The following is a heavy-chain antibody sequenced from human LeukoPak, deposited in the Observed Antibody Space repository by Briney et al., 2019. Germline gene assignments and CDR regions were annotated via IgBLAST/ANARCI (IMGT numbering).Heavy chain of an antibody. Sequence: RGESLKISCKGSGYRFTSYWIGWVRQMPGKGLEWMGIIYPGDSDTRYSPSFQGQVTISADKSISTAYLQWSSLKASDTAMYYCARRVGGSSPRGYFDSWGQGTLVTVS. V-gene: IGHV5-51*01. CDR1: GYRFTSYW. D-gene: IGHD2-2*01. CDR2: IYPGDSDT. CDR3: ARRVGGSSPRGYFDS. J-gene: IGHJ4*02.